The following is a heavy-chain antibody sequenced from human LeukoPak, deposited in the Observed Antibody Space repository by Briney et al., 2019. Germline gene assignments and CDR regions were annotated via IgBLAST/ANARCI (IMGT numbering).Heavy chain of an antibody. J-gene: IGHJ4*02. CDR3: ARDRGDSRAFDY. CDR2: IYYSGST. Sequence: LRLSCAASGFTFSSYAMSWIRQHPGKGLEWIGYIYYSGSTYYNPSLKSRVTISVDTSKNQFSLKLSSVTAADTAVYYCARDRGDSRAFDYWGQGTLVTVSS. D-gene: IGHD3-22*01. V-gene: IGHV4-31*02. CDR1: GFTFSSYA.